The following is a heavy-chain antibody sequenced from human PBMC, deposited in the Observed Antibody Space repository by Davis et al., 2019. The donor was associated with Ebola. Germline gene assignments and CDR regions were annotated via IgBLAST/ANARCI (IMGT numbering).Heavy chain of an antibody. J-gene: IGHJ6*02. Sequence: GESLKISCAASGFTFSSYWMSWVRQAPGKGLEWVANIKQDGSEKYYVDSVKGRFTISRDNAKNSLYLQMNSLRAEDTAVYYCARASPSGSYPYYYGMDVWGQGTTVTVSS. CDR3: ARASPSGSYPYYYGMDV. V-gene: IGHV3-7*01. CDR1: GFTFSSYW. CDR2: IKQDGSEK. D-gene: IGHD1-26*01.